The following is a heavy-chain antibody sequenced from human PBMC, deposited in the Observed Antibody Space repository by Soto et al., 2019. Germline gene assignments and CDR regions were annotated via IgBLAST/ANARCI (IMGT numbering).Heavy chain of an antibody. CDR2: IYYSGST. V-gene: IGHV4-39*01. D-gene: IGHD6-13*01. J-gene: IGHJ6*02. CDR1: GGSISSSSYY. CDR3: ARQRGPYSSSSRYYYYGMDV. Sequence: QLQLQESGPGLVKPSETLSLTCTVSGGSISSSSYYWGWIRQPPGKGLEWIGSIYYSGSTYYNPSRKSRVTISVDTSKNQFSLKLSSVTAADTAVYYCARQRGPYSSSSRYYYYGMDVWGQGTTVTVSS.